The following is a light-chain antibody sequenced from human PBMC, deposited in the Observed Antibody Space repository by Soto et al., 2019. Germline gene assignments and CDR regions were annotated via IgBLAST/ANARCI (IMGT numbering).Light chain of an antibody. Sequence: QSALTQPPSASGSPGQSVTISCTGTSSDVGDYKFVSWYQQHPGKAPKLLIYEGSRRPSGVPDRFSGSKSGNTASLTVSGLQAEDEADYCCSSYAGNNNVVFGGGTKLTVL. J-gene: IGLJ2*01. CDR3: SSYAGNNNVV. V-gene: IGLV2-8*01. CDR2: EGS. CDR1: SSDVGDYKF.